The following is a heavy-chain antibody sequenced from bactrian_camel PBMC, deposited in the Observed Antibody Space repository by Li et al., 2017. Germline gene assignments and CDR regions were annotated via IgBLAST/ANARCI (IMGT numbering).Heavy chain of an antibody. Sequence: VQLVESGGGLVQPGGSLRLSCVRSGYISGYYCMGWYRQAPGKERELVSTISSDGTTTYIDSVKGRFTISQDNAKRTLYLQMNNLRPEDTAMYYCAARQGATCYVEPMSATRYNFWGQGTQVTVS. CDR1: GYISGYYC. CDR2: ISSDGTT. V-gene: IGHV3S53*01. D-gene: IGHD1*01. J-gene: IGHJ4*01. CDR3: AARQGATCYVEPMSATRYNF.